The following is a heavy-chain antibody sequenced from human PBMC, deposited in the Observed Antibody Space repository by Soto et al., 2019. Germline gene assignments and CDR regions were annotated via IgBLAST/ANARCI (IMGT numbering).Heavy chain of an antibody. V-gene: IGHV3-23*01. D-gene: IGHD4-17*01. CDR3: AKALYSDYELTTFDY. Sequence: EVQLLESGGGLEQPGNFLRLSCAASGFTFSSYGMSWVRQAPGKGLEWVSAMSGSGDRSYYTESVEGRFIISRDNSKSTLYLHMSNLRAEDTAVYYCAKALYSDYELTTFDYWGQGSLVTVSS. CDR2: MSGSGDRS. CDR1: GFTFSSYG. J-gene: IGHJ4*02.